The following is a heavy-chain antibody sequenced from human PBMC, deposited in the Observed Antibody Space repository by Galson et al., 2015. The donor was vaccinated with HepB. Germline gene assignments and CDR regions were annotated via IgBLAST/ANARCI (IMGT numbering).Heavy chain of an antibody. CDR3: ARSPSYDFWSGYYERGSNWFDP. CDR1: GGSISSYY. CDR2: IYTSGST. D-gene: IGHD3-3*01. V-gene: IGHV4-4*07. Sequence: SETLSLTCTVSGGSISSYYWSWIRQPAGKGLEWIGRIYTSGSTNYNPSLKSRVTMSVDTSKNQFSLKLSSVTAADTAVYYCARSPSYDFWSGYYERGSNWFDPWGQGTLVTVSS. J-gene: IGHJ5*02.